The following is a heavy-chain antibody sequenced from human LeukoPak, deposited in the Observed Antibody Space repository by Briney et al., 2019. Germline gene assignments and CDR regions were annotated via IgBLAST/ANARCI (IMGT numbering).Heavy chain of an antibody. CDR3: AQHPLVAATLHY. Sequence: GGSLRLSCAASGFTFSSYSMNWVRQAPGKGLEWVSYISSSSSTIYYADSVKGRFTISRDNSKNTLYLQMNSLRAEDTAVYYCAQHPLVAATLHYWGQGTLVTVSS. CDR2: ISSSSSTI. D-gene: IGHD2-15*01. V-gene: IGHV3-48*01. J-gene: IGHJ4*02. CDR1: GFTFSSYS.